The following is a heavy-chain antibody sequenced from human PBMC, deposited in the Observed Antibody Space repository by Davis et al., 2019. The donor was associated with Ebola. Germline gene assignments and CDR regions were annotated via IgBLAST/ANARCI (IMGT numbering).Heavy chain of an antibody. CDR1: EFTFSGYA. CDR2: ISGSGGST. D-gene: IGHD2-15*01. J-gene: IGHJ5*02. V-gene: IGHV3-23*01. Sequence: GESLKISCAASEFTFSGYAMSWVRQAPGKGLEWVSAISGSGGSTYYAGSVKGRFTISRDNSKNTLYLQMNSLRAEDTAVYYCAKCVVVVAANWFDPWGQGTLVTVSS. CDR3: AKCVVVVAANWFDP.